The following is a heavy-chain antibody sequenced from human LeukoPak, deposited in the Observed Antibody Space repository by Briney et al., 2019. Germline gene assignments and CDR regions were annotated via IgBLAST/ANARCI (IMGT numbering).Heavy chain of an antibody. CDR1: GFTFSSYS. V-gene: IGHV3-48*01. Sequence: GGSLRLSCAASGFTFSSYSMNWVRQAPGKGLEWVSYISSSSSTIYYADSVKGRFTISRDNSKNTLYLQMNSLRAEDTAVYYGAGYVWGTYRYTNYWGQGTLVTVSS. CDR2: ISSSSSTI. CDR3: AGYVWGTYRYTNY. J-gene: IGHJ4*02. D-gene: IGHD3-16*02.